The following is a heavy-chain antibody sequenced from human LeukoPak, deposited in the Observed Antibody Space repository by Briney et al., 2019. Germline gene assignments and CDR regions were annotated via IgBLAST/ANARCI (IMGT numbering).Heavy chain of an antibody. V-gene: IGHV4-39*01. Sequence: SETLSLTCTVSGGSISSSRDYWAWLRQPPGTGLEWIGTIYHRGSSYYSPSLKSRVTISVDTSKNQFSLRVDSVTAADTAVFFCARGSSSGYFDYWGQGTVVTVSS. J-gene: IGHJ4*02. CDR3: ARGSSSGYFDY. D-gene: IGHD6-13*01. CDR2: IYHRGSS. CDR1: GGSISSSRDY.